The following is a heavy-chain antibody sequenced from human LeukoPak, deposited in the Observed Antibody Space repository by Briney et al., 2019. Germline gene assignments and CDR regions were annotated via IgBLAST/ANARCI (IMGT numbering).Heavy chain of an antibody. CDR3: ARSQQLAYYFDY. CDR1: GFTVSNNY. J-gene: IGHJ4*02. CDR2: IYSGGST. D-gene: IGHD6-13*01. V-gene: IGHV3-53*01. Sequence: GGSLRLSCAASGFTVSNNYMSWVHQAPGKGLEWVSVIYSGGSTYYADSVKGRFTISTDNSKNTLYLQMNRLRAEDTAVYYCARSQQLAYYFDYWGQGTLVTVSS.